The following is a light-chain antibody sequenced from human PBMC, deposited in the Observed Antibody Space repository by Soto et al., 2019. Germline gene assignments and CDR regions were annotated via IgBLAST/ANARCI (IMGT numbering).Light chain of an antibody. CDR3: QHRSKWPIYT. Sequence: EIVLTQSPSTLSLSPGERATLSCRSSQSISRSLAWYQQKPGQAPRLLIYDIFTRATGIPARFSGSGSGTDFTLTISSLEPEDVAVYYCQHRSKWPIYTFGQGTKLES. CDR1: QSISRS. J-gene: IGKJ2*01. CDR2: DIF. V-gene: IGKV3-11*01.